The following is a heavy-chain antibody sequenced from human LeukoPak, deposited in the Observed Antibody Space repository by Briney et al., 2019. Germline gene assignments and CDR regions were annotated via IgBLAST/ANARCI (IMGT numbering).Heavy chain of an antibody. CDR3: AKDLGYFDY. CDR1: GFTFSSYA. V-gene: IGHV3-23*01. Sequence: GGSLRLSCAASGFTFSSYAMSWVRQAPGKGLEWVSAISGSGSSTYYADSVKGRFTIPRGNSKNTLYLQMNSLRAEDTAVYYCAKDLGYFDYWGQGTLVTVSS. J-gene: IGHJ4*02. CDR2: ISGSGSST.